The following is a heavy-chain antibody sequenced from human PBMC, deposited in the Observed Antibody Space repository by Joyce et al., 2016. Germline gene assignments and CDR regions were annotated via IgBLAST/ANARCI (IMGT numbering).Heavy chain of an antibody. D-gene: IGHD3-22*01. CDR3: ARGLDEAYFDY. Sequence: QVQLVQSGAEVKKPGSSVKVSCKASGGAFSRHAISWVRQTPGQGLEWMGRIIPMFGTANYAQKFQGKVTIIADESTSTVYMELSSLRFEDTAVYYCARGLDEAYFDYWGQGTLVTVSS. J-gene: IGHJ4*02. CDR2: IIPMFGTA. CDR1: GGAFSRHA. V-gene: IGHV1-69*18.